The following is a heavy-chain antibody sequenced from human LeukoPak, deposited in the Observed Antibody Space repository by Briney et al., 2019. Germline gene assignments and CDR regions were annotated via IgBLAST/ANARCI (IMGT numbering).Heavy chain of an antibody. J-gene: IGHJ6*04. CDR1: GFTFSTYS. Sequence: GGSLRLSCAASGFTFSTYSMNCARQAPGKGLEWVSSISSGSSYVYYADSLKGRFTISRDNAKNSLYLQMNSLRAEDTAVYYCARKAYGMDVWGKGTTVTVSS. CDR2: ISSGSSYV. V-gene: IGHV3-21*04. CDR3: ARKAYGMDV.